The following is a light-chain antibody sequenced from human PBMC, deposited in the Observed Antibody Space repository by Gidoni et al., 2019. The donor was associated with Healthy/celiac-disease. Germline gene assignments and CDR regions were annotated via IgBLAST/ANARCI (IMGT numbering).Light chain of an antibody. CDR2: DAS. CDR1: QSVSSY. CDR3: QQRSNWPRT. V-gene: IGKV3-11*01. J-gene: IGKJ3*01. Sequence: EIVLTQSPATLSLSPGERATLSCRASQSVSSYLAWYQQKPGQAPRLLIYDASNRATGIPARFSGSGSGTDFRFTISSLEPEDFAVYYCQQRSNWPRTFGPGTKVDIK.